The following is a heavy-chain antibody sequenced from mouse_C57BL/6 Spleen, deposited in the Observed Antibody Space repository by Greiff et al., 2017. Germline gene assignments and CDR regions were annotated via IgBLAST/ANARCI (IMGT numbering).Heavy chain of an antibody. CDR2: ISSGGSYT. D-gene: IGHD1-1*01. J-gene: IGHJ4*01. CDR1: GFTFSSYC. V-gene: IGHV5-6*01. CDR3: ARRPTGGAMDD. Sequence: EVQLVESGGDLVKPGGSLKLSCAASGFTFSSYCMSWVRQTPDKRLEWVATISSGGSYTYYPDNVKGRVTISRDNAKNTLYLQMSRLKSEDTAMYYCARRPTGGAMDDWGQGTSVTVSS.